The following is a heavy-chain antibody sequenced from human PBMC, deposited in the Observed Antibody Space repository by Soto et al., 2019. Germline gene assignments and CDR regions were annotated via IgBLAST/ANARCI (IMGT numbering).Heavy chain of an antibody. CDR3: AYPDTDWDV. D-gene: IGHD5-18*01. Sequence: EVQLLESGGGLVQPGGPLRLSCAASGFTFSSYAMSWVRQAPGKGLEWVSSIRGSGRSTYYADSVKGRFTISRDYPKNTLYRQMNCLRAEDTALYFCAYPDTDWDVWGQGTTVTVSS. CDR1: GFTFSSYA. V-gene: IGHV3-23*01. CDR2: IRGSGRST. J-gene: IGHJ6*02.